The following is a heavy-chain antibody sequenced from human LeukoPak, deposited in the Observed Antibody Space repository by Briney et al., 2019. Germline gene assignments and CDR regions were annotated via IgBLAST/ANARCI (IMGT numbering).Heavy chain of an antibody. CDR2: IWFYGSNK. Sequence: GGSLRLSCAASGFTFSRYGMHWVRQAPGKGLEWVAVIWFYGSNKYYADSVKGRFTISRDNSKNTLFLQINSLRAEDTAMYYCARDRETYGANSPFDYWGRGTLVTVSS. V-gene: IGHV3-33*01. CDR3: ARDRETYGANSPFDY. D-gene: IGHD4-23*01. CDR1: GFTFSRYG. J-gene: IGHJ4*02.